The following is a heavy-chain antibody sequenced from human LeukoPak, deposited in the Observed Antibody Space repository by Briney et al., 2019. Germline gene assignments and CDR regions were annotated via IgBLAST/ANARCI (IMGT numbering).Heavy chain of an antibody. D-gene: IGHD3-22*01. CDR3: AREPWGSSGYYDY. J-gene: IGHJ4*02. Sequence: SETLSLTGAVSGGSISSGGYSWSWIRQPPGKGLEWIGYIYHSGSTYYNPSLKSRVTISVDRSKNQFSLKLSSVTAADTAVYYCAREPWGSSGYYDYRGQGILVTVSS. V-gene: IGHV4-30-2*01. CDR2: IYHSGST. CDR1: GGSISSGGYS.